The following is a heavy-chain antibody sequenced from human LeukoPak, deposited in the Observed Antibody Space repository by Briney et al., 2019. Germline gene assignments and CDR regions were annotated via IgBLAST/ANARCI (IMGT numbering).Heavy chain of an antibody. J-gene: IGHJ4*02. V-gene: IGHV3-73*01. Sequence: GGSLKLACAASGFDFSGFYMHWVRQASGRGLEWVGLIRSKPSSYTTVYAASVKGRFTISRDDSKNTAYLQMNSLKAEDTAVYYCIRQECSGGSCSYVDYWGQGTLVTVSS. CDR1: GFDFSGFY. CDR2: IRSKPSSYTT. CDR3: IRQECSGGSCSYVDY. D-gene: IGHD2-15*01.